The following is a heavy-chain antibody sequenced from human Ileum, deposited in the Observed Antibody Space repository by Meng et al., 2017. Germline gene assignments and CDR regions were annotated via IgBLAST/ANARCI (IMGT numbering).Heavy chain of an antibody. CDR1: GFTFRNYG. Sequence: EVQLLESGGGLVQPGGSLRLSCAASGFTFRNYGMSWVRQAPGRGLEWVSTITDSGDKVYYADSVKGRFTVSRDNSQNALYLQMDSLRADDMAVYYCAKERSTWSEFDSWGQGTLVTVSS. J-gene: IGHJ4*02. CDR2: ITDSGDKV. D-gene: IGHD2-2*01. CDR3: AKERSTWSEFDS. V-gene: IGHV3-23*01.